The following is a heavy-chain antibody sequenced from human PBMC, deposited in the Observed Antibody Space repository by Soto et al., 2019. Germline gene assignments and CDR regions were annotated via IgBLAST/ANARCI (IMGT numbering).Heavy chain of an antibody. CDR2: VYHSGST. CDR3: ARGISSSQKKFLYRVDV. Sequence: TLSLTCTVSGGSIRSGGYSWSWIRQPPGKGLEWIGYVYHSGSTFYSSSLKSRVTIAAEMSKNQISLKMSSVAAADTAIYYCARGISSSQKKFLYRVDVWGKGTTVPV. J-gene: IGHJ6*04. D-gene: IGHD6-6*01. V-gene: IGHV4-30-2*01. CDR1: GGSIRSGGYS.